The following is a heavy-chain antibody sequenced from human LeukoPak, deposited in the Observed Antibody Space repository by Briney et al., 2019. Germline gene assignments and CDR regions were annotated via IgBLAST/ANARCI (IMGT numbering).Heavy chain of an antibody. D-gene: IGHD6-6*01. CDR2: IYSGGGT. CDR1: GFTVSNNY. CDR3: ARDPPAVAANTYG. J-gene: IGHJ4*02. V-gene: IGHV3-66*01. Sequence: GGSLRLSCAASGFTVSNNYMRWVRQAPGKGLEWVSLIYSGGGTYYADAVKGRFTISRDGSKNMLYLQMDSLRAEDTAIYYCARDPPAVAANTYGWGQGTPVTVSS.